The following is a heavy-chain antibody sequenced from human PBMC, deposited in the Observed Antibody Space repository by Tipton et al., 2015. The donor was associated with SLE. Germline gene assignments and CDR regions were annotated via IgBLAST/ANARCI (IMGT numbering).Heavy chain of an antibody. CDR2: IYTSGSLYSSGNP. CDR3: ARARRTTSSHFDY. D-gene: IGHD1-14*01. J-gene: IGHJ4*02. Sequence: TLSLTCTVSGVSISGGYYYWNWIRQPAGKGLEWIGRIYTSGSLYSSGNPNYNPSLKSRVTISIDTSKNQFSLRLTSMTPADTALYYCARARRTTSSHFDYWGQGTLVTVSS. V-gene: IGHV4-61*02. CDR1: GVSISGGYYY.